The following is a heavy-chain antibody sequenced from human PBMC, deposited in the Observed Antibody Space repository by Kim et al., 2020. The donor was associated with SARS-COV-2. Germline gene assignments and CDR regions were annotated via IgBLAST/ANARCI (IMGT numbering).Heavy chain of an antibody. D-gene: IGHD3-3*01. V-gene: IGHV3-30*02. Sequence: YGKGRFTSSRYNSKNTLYLQMNSLGAEDTAVYYCAKDFGVVIYYYYGMDVWGQGTTVTVSS. CDR3: AKDFGVVIYYYYGMDV. J-gene: IGHJ6*02.